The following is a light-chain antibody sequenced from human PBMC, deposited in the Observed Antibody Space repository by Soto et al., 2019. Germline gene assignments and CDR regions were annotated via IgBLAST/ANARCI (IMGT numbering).Light chain of an antibody. Sequence: DIVMTQSPDSLAVSLGERATINCKSSQSVLYSSNNKNYLAWYQQKPGQPPKLLIYWASTRESGVPDRFSAIGSGTDFTLTISSLQAEDVAVYYCQQCYSTPWTFGQGTKVEIK. V-gene: IGKV4-1*01. CDR2: WAS. J-gene: IGKJ1*01. CDR3: QQCYSTPWT. CDR1: QSVLYSSNNKNY.